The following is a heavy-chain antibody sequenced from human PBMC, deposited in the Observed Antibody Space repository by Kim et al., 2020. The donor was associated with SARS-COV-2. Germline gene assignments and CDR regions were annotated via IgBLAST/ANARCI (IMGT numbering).Heavy chain of an antibody. CDR1: GFTFSSYA. V-gene: IGHV3-64D*09. CDR3: VKGRQLLDWSGRT. CDR2: ISSNGGST. J-gene: IGHJ4*02. Sequence: GGSLRLSCSASGFTFSSYAMHWVRQAPGKGLEYVSAISSNGGSTYYADSVKGRFTISRDNSKNTLYLQMSSLRAEDTAVYYCVKGRQLLDWSGRTWGQGTLVTVSS. D-gene: IGHD3-3*01.